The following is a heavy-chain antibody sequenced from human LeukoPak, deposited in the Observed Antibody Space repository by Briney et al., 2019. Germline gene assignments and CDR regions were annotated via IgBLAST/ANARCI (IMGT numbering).Heavy chain of an antibody. CDR1: GGTFMCYR. Sequence: GASVKVSFKASGGTFMCYRISWLRQAPGQGLEWMGGIIPIFRTPNYAQKFQGRLTITADESTSSVYMELSSLRSEDTAVYYCARESHPRWASPFAYWGQGTLVTVSS. CDR2: IIPIFRTP. J-gene: IGHJ4*02. CDR3: ARESHPRWASPFAY. V-gene: IGHV1-69*13. D-gene: IGHD3-16*01.